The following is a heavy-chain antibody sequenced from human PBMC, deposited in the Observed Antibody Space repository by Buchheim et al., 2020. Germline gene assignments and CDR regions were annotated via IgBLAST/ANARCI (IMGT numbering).Heavy chain of an antibody. CDR2: IRFSGDTI. CDR1: GFTFSIYS. Sequence: EVQLVESGGGLVQPGGSLRLSCAASGFTFSIYSMNWARQAPGKGLEWISYIRFSGDTIYYAGSVKGRFTISRDNAENSLYLKMNSLRDEDTGVYYCVRNMDVWGKGTT. V-gene: IGHV3-48*02. J-gene: IGHJ6*04. CDR3: VRNMDV.